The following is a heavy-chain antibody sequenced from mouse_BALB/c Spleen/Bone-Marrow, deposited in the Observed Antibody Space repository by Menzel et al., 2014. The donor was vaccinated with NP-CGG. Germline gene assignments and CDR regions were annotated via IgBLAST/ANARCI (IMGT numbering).Heavy chain of an antibody. D-gene: IGHD2-4*01. CDR3: ARLYYDYDDVFYWYFDV. CDR2: INPDSSTI. J-gene: IGHJ1*01. V-gene: IGHV4-1*02. CDR1: GFDFSRYW. Sequence: EVKLVESGGGLVQPGGSLKLSCAVSGFDFSRYWMSWVRQAPGKGLEWIGEINPDSSTINYTPSLKDKFIISRDNAKNTLYLQMSKVRSEDTALYYCARLYYDYDDVFYWYFDVWGAGTTVTVSS.